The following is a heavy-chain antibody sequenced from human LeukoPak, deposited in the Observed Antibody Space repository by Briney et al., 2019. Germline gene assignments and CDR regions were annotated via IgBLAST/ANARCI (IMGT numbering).Heavy chain of an antibody. J-gene: IGHJ4*02. V-gene: IGHV4-61*02. D-gene: IGHD3-10*01. CDR1: GGSISSGSYY. CDR2: IYTSGST. Sequence: SQTLSLTCTVSGGSISSGSYYWSWIRQPAGKGLEWIGRIYTSGSTNYNPSLKSRVTISVDTSKNQFSLKLSSVTAADTAVYYCARETFGELLDGFDYWGQGTLVTVSS. CDR3: ARETFGELLDGFDY.